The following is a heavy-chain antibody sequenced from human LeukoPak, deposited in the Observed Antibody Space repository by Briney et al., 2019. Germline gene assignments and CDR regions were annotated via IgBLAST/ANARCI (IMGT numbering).Heavy chain of an antibody. CDR2: IKQDGSEK. J-gene: IGHJ6*02. Sequence: GGSLRLSCAASGFTFSSYWISWVRQAPGKGLEWVANIKQDGSEKYYVDSVKGRFTISRDNAKNSLYLQMNSLRAEDTAVYYCARAMLRFLEWSYGMDVWGQGTTVTVSS. D-gene: IGHD3-3*01. CDR3: ARAMLRFLEWSYGMDV. CDR1: GFTFSSYW. V-gene: IGHV3-7*01.